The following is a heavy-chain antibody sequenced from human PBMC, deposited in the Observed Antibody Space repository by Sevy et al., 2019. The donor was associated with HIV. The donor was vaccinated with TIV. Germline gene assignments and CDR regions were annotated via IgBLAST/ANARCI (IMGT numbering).Heavy chain of an antibody. D-gene: IGHD6-6*01. CDR1: GYTLTELS. V-gene: IGHV1-24*01. Sequence: ASVKVSCKVSGYTLTELSMHWVRQAPGKGLAWMGGFDPEDGETIYAQKFQGRVTMTEDTSTDTAYMELSSLRSEDTAVYYCATEGYSSSTKDAFDIWGQGTMVTVSS. CDR3: ATEGYSSSTKDAFDI. J-gene: IGHJ3*02. CDR2: FDPEDGET.